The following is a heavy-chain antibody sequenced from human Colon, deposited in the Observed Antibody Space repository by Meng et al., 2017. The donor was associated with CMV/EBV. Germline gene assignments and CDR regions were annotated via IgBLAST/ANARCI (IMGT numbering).Heavy chain of an antibody. V-gene: IGHV1-2*06. D-gene: IGHD2-21*01. CDR2: LHPNSGDT. Sequence: YTFTDVYIPWLRQAPGQGLEWMGRLHPNSGDTIFSESFQGRVTMTRDTSITTAYMELSSLKSDDTAVYFCARQRYCGPGVCSAGKDYWGQGTLVTVSS. CDR3: ARQRYCGPGVCSAGKDY. CDR1: YTFTDVY. J-gene: IGHJ4*02.